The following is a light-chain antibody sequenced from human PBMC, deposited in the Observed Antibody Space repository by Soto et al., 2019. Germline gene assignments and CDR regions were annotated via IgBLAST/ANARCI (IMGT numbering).Light chain of an antibody. J-gene: IGLJ1*01. Sequence: QSALTQPASVSGSPGQSITISCTGTSSDVGSYNLVSWYQQHPGKAPKLMIYEGTKRPSGVSNRFSGSKSGNTASLTISGLQAEDEADYYCKSYTNSDTYVFGTGTKVTVL. V-gene: IGLV2-14*02. CDR1: SSDVGSYNL. CDR2: EGT. CDR3: KSYTNSDTYV.